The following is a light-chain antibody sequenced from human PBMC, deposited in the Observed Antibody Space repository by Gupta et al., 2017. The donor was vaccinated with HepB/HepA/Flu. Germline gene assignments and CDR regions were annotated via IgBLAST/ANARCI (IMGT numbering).Light chain of an antibody. V-gene: IGLV2-14*03. CDR1: SSDIGAYNY. J-gene: IGLJ3*02. CDR3: CSDTSSSTLV. Sequence: ALTQAASVSGPPGQSTTISCTGTSSDIGAYNYVSWYQQHPDKAPKLMIYDVSSRPAGVSNRFSGSKSGNTASLIISGRQAEDEADYYCCSDTSSSTLVFGGGTKLTVL. CDR2: DVS.